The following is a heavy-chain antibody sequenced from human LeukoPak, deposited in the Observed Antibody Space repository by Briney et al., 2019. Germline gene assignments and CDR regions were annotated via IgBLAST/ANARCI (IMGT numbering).Heavy chain of an antibody. D-gene: IGHD4-17*01. CDR1: GYTFTGYY. CDR3: ATYPLYNGDTAEYFQH. J-gene: IGHJ1*01. V-gene: IGHV1-2*02. CDR2: INPNSGGT. Sequence: ASVKVSCKASGYTFTGYYMHWVRQAPGQGLEWMEWINPNSGGTNYAQKFQGRVTMTEDTSTDTAYMELSSLRSEDTAVYYCATYPLYNGDTAEYFQHWGQGTLVTVSS.